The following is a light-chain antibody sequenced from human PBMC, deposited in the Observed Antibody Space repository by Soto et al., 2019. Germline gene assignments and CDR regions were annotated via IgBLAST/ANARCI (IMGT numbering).Light chain of an antibody. CDR1: QSVLYSSNNKNY. Sequence: DIVMTQSPDSLAVSLGARATINCKSSQSVLYSSNNKNYLAWYQQKPGQPPKLLIYWASTRESGVPDRFSGSGSGTDFTLTISSLQAEDVAVYYCQQYYSTPLTFGQGTKVESK. V-gene: IGKV4-1*01. J-gene: IGKJ1*01. CDR3: QQYYSTPLT. CDR2: WAS.